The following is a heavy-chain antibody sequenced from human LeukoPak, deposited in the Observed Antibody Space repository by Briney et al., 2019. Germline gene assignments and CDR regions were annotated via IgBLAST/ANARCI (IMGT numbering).Heavy chain of an antibody. CDR2: ISSSSSTI. J-gene: IGHJ6*02. Sequence: GGSLRLSCAASGFTFSSYSMNWVRQAPGKGLEWVSYISSSSSTIYYADSVKGRFTISRDNAKNSLYLQMNSLRDEDTAVYYCPRDYLVTKMAYYYYYGMDVWGQGTTVTVSS. CDR1: GFTFSSYS. D-gene: IGHD4-11*01. V-gene: IGHV3-48*02. CDR3: PRDYLVTKMAYYYYYGMDV.